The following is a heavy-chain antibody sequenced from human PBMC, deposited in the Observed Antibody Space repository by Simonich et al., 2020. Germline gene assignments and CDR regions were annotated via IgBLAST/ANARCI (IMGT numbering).Heavy chain of an antibody. Sequence: QVQLVQSGAEVKKPGASVKVSCKASGYTLTGYYMHWVRQAPGQGLEVMGVINPTSGGTNYDQQFQGRVTMTSDTSHSTAYMELSRLRSDDTAVYYCARVRFEAFDIWGQGTMVTVSS. J-gene: IGHJ3*02. CDR3: ARVRFEAFDI. CDR1: GYTLTGYY. CDR2: INPTSGGT. V-gene: IGHV1-2*02.